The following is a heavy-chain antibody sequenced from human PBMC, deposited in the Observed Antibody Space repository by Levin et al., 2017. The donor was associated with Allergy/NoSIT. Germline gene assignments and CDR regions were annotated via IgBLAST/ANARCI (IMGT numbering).Heavy chain of an antibody. D-gene: IGHD6-19*01. CDR3: AKGTWAVAGRGYFDY. CDR1: GVTFSNYA. CDR2: ISGSGGRT. J-gene: IGHJ4*02. V-gene: IGHV3-23*01. Sequence: GGSLRLSCAASGVTFSNYAMSWVRQAPGKGLEWVSLISGSGGRTYYADSVKGRFTISRDNSKNTLYLQMNSLRAEDTAVYYCAKGTWAVAGRGYFDYWGQGTLVTVSS.